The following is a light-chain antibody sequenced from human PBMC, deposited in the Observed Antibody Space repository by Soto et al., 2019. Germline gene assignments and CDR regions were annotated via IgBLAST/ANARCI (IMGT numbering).Light chain of an antibody. Sequence: QSALTQPASVSGSPGQSITISCTGTSSDIGVYNYVSWYQQHPGKAPKLIIYEVSNRPSGVSDRFSASKSGNTASLTISGLQTEDEADYYCSAYTARSTLVFGGGTKVTVL. V-gene: IGLV2-14*01. CDR3: SAYTARSTLV. CDR2: EVS. CDR1: SSDIGVYNY. J-gene: IGLJ3*02.